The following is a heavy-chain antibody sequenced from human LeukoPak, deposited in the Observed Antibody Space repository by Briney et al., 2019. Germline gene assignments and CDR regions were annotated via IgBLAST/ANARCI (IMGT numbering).Heavy chain of an antibody. D-gene: IGHD2-2*03. CDR3: ARDGSHGQKNYFDY. Sequence: GGSLRLSCAASGFTFSSYDMQWVRQATGKGLEWVSAIGTAGDTYYPGSVKGRFTISRENAKNSLYLQMNSLRAEDTAVYYCARDGSHGQKNYFDYWGQGTLVTVSS. J-gene: IGHJ4*02. CDR1: GFTFSSYD. CDR2: IGTAGDT. V-gene: IGHV3-13*01.